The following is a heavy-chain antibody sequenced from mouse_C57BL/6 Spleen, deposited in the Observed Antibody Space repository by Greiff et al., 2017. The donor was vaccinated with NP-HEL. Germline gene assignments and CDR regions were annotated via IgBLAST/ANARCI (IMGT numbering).Heavy chain of an antibody. CDR1: GYTFTSYW. Sequence: QVQLQQQPGAELVRPGTSVKLSCKASGYTFTSYWMHWVKQRPGQGLEWIGVIDPSDSYTNYNQKFKGKATLTVDTSSSTAYMQLSSLTSEDSAVYYCAIPYYGSAMDYWGQGTSVTVSS. V-gene: IGHV1-59*01. CDR2: IDPSDSYT. CDR3: AIPYYGSAMDY. J-gene: IGHJ4*01. D-gene: IGHD1-1*01.